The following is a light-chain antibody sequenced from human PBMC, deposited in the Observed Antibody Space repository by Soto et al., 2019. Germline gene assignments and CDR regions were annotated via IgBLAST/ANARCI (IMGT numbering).Light chain of an antibody. J-gene: IGKJ2*02. Sequence: IQMTQSPSSLSASVGDRITITCQASQDIKNYVIWYKHKPGKAPKLLIYDAASLGTGVSSRFSGSGSGPHFTLGISSLQPDDIATYYCQQFDSVPCTFGQGTKLEIK. CDR2: DAA. CDR3: QQFDSVPCT. V-gene: IGKV1-33*01. CDR1: QDIKNY.